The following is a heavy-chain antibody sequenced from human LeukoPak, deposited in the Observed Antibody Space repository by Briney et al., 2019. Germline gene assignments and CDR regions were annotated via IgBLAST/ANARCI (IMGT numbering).Heavy chain of an antibody. CDR1: GYSFTNYW. V-gene: IGHV5-51*01. D-gene: IGHD5-12*01. J-gene: IGHJ4*02. CDR3: ARQRDSGFDFDS. Sequence: GESPKISCMGSGYSFTNYWIGWVRQVPGSGLEWMGVIYPSDSDTRYSPSFQGQVTISADKSIDTAYLQWSSLKVSDTAMYYCARQRDSGFDFDSWGQETLVTVSS. CDR2: IYPSDSDT.